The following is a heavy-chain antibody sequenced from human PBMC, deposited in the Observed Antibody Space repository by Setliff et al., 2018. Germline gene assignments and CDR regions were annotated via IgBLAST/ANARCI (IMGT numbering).Heavy chain of an antibody. CDR3: ARTCSGSGCYAGLES. V-gene: IGHV3-21*05. J-gene: IGHJ4*02. Sequence: GGSLRLSCAASGFTFSSYSMNWVRQAPGKGLEWVSYISSSSSYIFYADSVKGRFTISRDNAKNSLYLQMNSLRPEDTAVYYCARTCSGSGCYAGLESWGQGTPVTVSS. CDR2: ISSSSSYI. D-gene: IGHD2-15*01. CDR1: GFTFSSYS.